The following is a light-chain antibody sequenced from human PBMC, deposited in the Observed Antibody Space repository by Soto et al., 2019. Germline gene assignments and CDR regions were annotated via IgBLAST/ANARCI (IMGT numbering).Light chain of an antibody. CDR1: QGISSY. CDR2: AAS. Sequence: IQLTQSPSSLSASVGDRVTITCRASQGISSYLTWYQQKPGKAPKLLIYAASTLHSGVPSKFSGSGSGTDFTLTISSLQPEDFATYYCQQLNSYPLTFXGGTKVDIK. CDR3: QQLNSYPLT. V-gene: IGKV1-9*01. J-gene: IGKJ4*01.